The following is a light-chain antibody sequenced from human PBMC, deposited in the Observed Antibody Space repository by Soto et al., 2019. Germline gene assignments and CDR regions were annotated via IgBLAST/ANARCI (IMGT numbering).Light chain of an antibody. CDR3: SSYAGGNNYV. Sequence: SVLTQPPSPSGAPGQSVTISRPGNSGDVGGYNYVSWYQQHPGKAPKLMIYEVSQRPSGVPDRFSGSKSGNTASLTVSGLQAEDEADYYCSSYAGGNNYVFGTGTKVTVL. J-gene: IGLJ1*01. CDR2: EVS. V-gene: IGLV2-8*01. CDR1: SGDVGGYNY.